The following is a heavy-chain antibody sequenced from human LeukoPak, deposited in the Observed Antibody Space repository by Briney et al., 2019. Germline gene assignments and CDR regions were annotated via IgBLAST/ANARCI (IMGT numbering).Heavy chain of an antibody. CDR2: INPNSGGT. J-gene: IGHJ4*02. CDR1: GYTFTSYY. Sequence: ASVKVSCKASGYTFTSYYMHWVRQAPGQGLEWMGRINPNSGGTNYAQKFQGRVTMTRDTSTSTVYMELSSLRSEDTAVYYCARERRSSSPDYWGQGTLVTVSS. CDR3: ARERRSSSPDY. V-gene: IGHV1-2*06. D-gene: IGHD6-13*01.